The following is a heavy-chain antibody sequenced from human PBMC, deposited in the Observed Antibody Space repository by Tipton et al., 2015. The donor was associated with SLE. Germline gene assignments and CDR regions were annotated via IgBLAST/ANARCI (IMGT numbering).Heavy chain of an antibody. CDR2: ISWNSGSI. V-gene: IGHV3-9*01. J-gene: IGHJ6*03. CDR3: AKDSIAGFEYYYYMDV. Sequence: RSLRLSCAASGFTFDDYAMHWVRQAPGKGLEWVSGISWNSGSIGYADSVKGRFTISRDNAKNSLYLQMNSLRAEDTALYYCAKDSIAGFEYYYYMDVWGKGTTVTVSS. CDR1: GFTFDDYA. D-gene: IGHD3-16*01.